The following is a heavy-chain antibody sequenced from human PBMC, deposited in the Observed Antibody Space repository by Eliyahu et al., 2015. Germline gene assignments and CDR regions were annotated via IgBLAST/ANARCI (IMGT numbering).Heavy chain of an antibody. CDR2: ILPIFATA. Sequence: LVQSGSEVKKPGSSVKVSCRVSGDTFTTSAISWVRQVPGQRLEWMGGILPIFATAKYSPKFQDRLTISADDSSKTVYMDLSNLRSEDTAIYFCWGTPNIKATQTFDYWGQGTLVAVSS. CDR1: GDTFTTSA. D-gene: IGHD7-27*01. CDR3: WGTPNIKATQTFDY. V-gene: IGHV1-69*13. J-gene: IGHJ4*02.